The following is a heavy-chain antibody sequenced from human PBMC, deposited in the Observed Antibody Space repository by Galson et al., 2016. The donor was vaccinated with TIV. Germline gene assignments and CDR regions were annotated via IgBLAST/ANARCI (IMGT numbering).Heavy chain of an antibody. D-gene: IGHD3-3*01. J-gene: IGHJ4*02. CDR1: GGTFSTYT. CDR3: ARGDPGRHYEAYFDP. Sequence: SVKVSCKASGGTFSTYTINWVRQAPGQGLQWLGRIIPVLGMTNYAQRLQGRVTITADRSTSTAYMEQSSLRSDDTAVYYCARGDPGRHYEAYFDPWDQGTVVTVSS. V-gene: IGHV1-69*02. CDR2: IIPVLGMT.